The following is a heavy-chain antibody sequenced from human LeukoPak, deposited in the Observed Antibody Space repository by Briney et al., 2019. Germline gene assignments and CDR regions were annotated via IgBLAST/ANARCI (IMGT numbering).Heavy chain of an antibody. V-gene: IGHV3-43*01. CDR3: AKARGLIGGAFDI. CDR1: RFTFDDYI. CDR2: ISWDGETT. D-gene: IGHD3-22*01. J-gene: IGHJ3*02. Sequence: GGSLRLSCAASRFTFDDYIMHWARQAPGKGLEWVFLISWDGETTYYADSVKGRFTTSRDNSKNSLYLQMNSLRSEDTALYYCAKARGLIGGAFDIWGQGTMVTVSS.